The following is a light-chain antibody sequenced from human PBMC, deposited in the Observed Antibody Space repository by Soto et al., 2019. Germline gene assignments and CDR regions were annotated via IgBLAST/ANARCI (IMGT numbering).Light chain of an antibody. CDR1: QSIGTY. CDR2: ASS. J-gene: IGKJ3*01. CDR3: QQSYSPPPT. Sequence: DIQMNQSPSSLSASIGDRVTITCRAGQSIGTYLNWYQHKPGKAPKLLIYASSTLQSGVPSRFSGSGSGTEFTLTISALQREDFATYFCQQSYSPPPTFGPGTKVDIK. V-gene: IGKV1-39*01.